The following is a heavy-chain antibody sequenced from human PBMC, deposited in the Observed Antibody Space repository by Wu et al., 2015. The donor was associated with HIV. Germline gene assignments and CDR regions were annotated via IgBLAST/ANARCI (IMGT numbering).Heavy chain of an antibody. D-gene: IGHD3-10*01. CDR3: ARDKGLRAYYYGSGSRAFDI. Sequence: QVQLVQSGAEVKKPGASVKVSCKASGYTFTSYGISWVRQAPGQGLEWMGWISAYNGNTNYAQKLQGRVTMTTDTSTSTAYMELRSLRSDDTAVYYCARDKGLRAYYYGSGSRAFDIWGQGTMVTVSS. CDR2: ISAYNGNT. V-gene: IGHV1-18*01. J-gene: IGHJ3*02. CDR1: GYTFTSYG.